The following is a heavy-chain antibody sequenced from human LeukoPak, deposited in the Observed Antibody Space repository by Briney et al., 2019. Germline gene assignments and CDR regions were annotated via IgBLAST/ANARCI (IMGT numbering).Heavy chain of an antibody. CDR2: INPNSGGT. CDR1: GYTFTSYG. D-gene: IGHD3-3*01. J-gene: IGHJ4*02. Sequence: GASVKVSCKASGYTFTSYGISWVRQAPGQGLEWMGWINPNSGGTNHAQKFQGRVTMTRDTSISTAYMELSRLRSDDTAVYYCARDFYITELRFLEWLLGGWGQGTLVTVSS. CDR3: ARDFYITELRFLEWLLGG. V-gene: IGHV1-2*02.